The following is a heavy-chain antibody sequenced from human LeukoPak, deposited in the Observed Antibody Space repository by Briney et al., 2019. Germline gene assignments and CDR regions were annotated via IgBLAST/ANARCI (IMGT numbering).Heavy chain of an antibody. CDR2: ISSSSSYI. D-gene: IGHD2-2*01. Sequence: GGSLRLSCAASGFTVSSNYMSWVRQAPGKGLEWVSSISSSSSYIYYADSVKGRFTISRDNAKNSLYLQMNSLRAEDTAVYHCASSVVVVPAANLVFDYWGQGTLVTVSS. CDR1: GFTVSSNY. J-gene: IGHJ4*02. CDR3: ASSVVVVPAANLVFDY. V-gene: IGHV3-21*01.